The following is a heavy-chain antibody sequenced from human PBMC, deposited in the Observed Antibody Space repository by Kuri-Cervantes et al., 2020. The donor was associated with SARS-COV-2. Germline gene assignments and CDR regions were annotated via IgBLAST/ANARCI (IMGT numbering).Heavy chain of an antibody. CDR1: GGTFSSYA. CDR2: IIPIFGTA. Sequence: SVKVSCKASGGTFSSYAISWVRQAPGQGLEWMGGIIPIFGTANYAQKLQGRVTMTTDTSTSTAYMELRSLRSDDTAVYYCAAGPSGQLVPDYWGQGTLVTVSS. V-gene: IGHV1-69*05. D-gene: IGHD6-6*01. CDR3: AAGPSGQLVPDY. J-gene: IGHJ4*02.